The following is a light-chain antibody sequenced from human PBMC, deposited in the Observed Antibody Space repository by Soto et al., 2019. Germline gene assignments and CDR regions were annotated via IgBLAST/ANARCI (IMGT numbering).Light chain of an antibody. CDR2: AAS. Sequence: DIQMTQSPSSLSASVGDRVTITCRASQGISIYLAWYQQKPGKVPKLLIYAASTLQSGVPSRFSGSGSGTDFTLTISSLQPEDVATDYCQKYNSAPHTFGQGTKLEIK. CDR1: QGISIY. CDR3: QKYNSAPHT. J-gene: IGKJ2*01. V-gene: IGKV1-27*01.